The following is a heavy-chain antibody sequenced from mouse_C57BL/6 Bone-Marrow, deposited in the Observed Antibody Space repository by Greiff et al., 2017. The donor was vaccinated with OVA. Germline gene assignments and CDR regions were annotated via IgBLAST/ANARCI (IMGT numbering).Heavy chain of an antibody. CDR3: ARDERVLLLPHYAMDY. D-gene: IGHD1-1*01. V-gene: IGHV5-4*01. CDR1: GFTFSSYA. Sequence: DVKLVESGGGLVKPGGSLKLSCAASGFTFSSYAMSWVRQTPEKRLEWVATISDGGSYTYYPDNVKGRFTISRDNAKNNLYLQMSHLKSEDTAMYYCARDERVLLLPHYAMDYWGQGTSVTVSS. CDR2: ISDGGSYT. J-gene: IGHJ4*01.